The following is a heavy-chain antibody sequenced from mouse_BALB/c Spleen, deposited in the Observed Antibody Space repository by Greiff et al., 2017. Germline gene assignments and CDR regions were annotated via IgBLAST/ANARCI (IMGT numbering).Heavy chain of an antibody. Sequence: EVQGVESGGGLVQPGGSRKLSCAASGFTFSSFGIHWVRQAPEKGLEWVAYISSGSSTIYYADTVKGRFTISRDNPKNTLFLQMTSLRSEDTAMYYCARSGDYEDAGDYGGQGTTLTVSS. CDR2: ISSGSSTI. CDR3: ARSGDYEDAGDY. CDR1: GFTFSSFG. J-gene: IGHJ2*01. D-gene: IGHD2-4*01. V-gene: IGHV5-17*02.